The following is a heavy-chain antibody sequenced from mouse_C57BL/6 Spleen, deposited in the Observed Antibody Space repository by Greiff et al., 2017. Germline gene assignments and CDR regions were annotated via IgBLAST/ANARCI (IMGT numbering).Heavy chain of an antibody. J-gene: IGHJ4*01. CDR2: INPNNGGT. Sequence: EVQLQQSGPELVKPGASVKISCKASGYTFTDYYMNWVKQSHGKGLEWIGEINPNNGGTSYNQKFKGKATLTVDKSSSTAYMELRSLTSEDSAVYYGARGRVVGHMDDWGKGTSVTVSS. CDR1: GYTFTDYY. CDR3: ARGRVVGHMDD. V-gene: IGHV1-26*01. D-gene: IGHD1-1*01.